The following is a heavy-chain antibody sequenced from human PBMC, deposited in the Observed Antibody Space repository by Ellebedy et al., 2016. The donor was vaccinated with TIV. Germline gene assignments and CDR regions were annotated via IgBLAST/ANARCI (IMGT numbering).Heavy chain of an antibody. Sequence: GESLKISCAASGFTFSNYGMHWVRQAPGKGLEWVSVISYDGSNIYYADSVKGRFTISRDNSKNTLYVQMNSLRAEDTAVYYFSKVADYYHDSSGFPDNWGQGTLVTVSS. CDR1: GFTFSNYG. J-gene: IGHJ4*02. V-gene: IGHV3-30*18. CDR3: SKVADYYHDSSGFPDN. D-gene: IGHD3-22*01. CDR2: ISYDGSNI.